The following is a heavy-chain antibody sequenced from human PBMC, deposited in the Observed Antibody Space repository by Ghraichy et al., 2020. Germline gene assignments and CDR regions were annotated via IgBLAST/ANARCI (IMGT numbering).Heavy chain of an antibody. Sequence: GGSLRLSCAASGFTFSSYDMHWVRQATGKGLEWVSAIGTAGDPYYPGSVKGRFTISRENAKNSLYLQMNSLRAGDTAVYYCARGFRNYYGSGSYYTNDAFDIWGQGTMVTVSS. CDR3: ARGFRNYYGSGSYYTNDAFDI. CDR2: IGTAGDP. V-gene: IGHV3-13*05. CDR1: GFTFSSYD. D-gene: IGHD3-10*01. J-gene: IGHJ3*02.